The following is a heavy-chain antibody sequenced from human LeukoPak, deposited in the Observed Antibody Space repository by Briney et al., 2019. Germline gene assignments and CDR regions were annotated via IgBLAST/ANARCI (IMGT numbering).Heavy chain of an antibody. CDR1: GGSISSYY. CDR3: ARDSVGHYYDSSDGFDP. V-gene: IGHV4-4*07. Sequence: PSETLSLTCTVSGGSISSYYWSWIRQPAGKGLEWIGRIYTSGSTNYSPSLKSRVTMSVDTSKNQFSLKLSSVTAADTAVYYCARDSVGHYYDSSDGFDPWGQGTLVTVSS. CDR2: IYTSGST. D-gene: IGHD3-22*01. J-gene: IGHJ5*02.